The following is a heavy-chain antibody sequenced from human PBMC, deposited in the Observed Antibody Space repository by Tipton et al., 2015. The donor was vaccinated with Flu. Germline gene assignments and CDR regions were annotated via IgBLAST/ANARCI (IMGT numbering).Heavy chain of an antibody. CDR2: INQDGSEK. Sequence: SLRLSCAASGFTFSTFWMSWVRQAPGKGLEWVANINQDGSEKYYVDSVKGRFTISRDKAKNSLYLQMNSLRAEDTAVYYCAREEGHYYDTSGLRIDYWGQGTLVTVSS. V-gene: IGHV3-7*01. CDR3: AREEGHYYDTSGLRIDY. D-gene: IGHD3-22*01. CDR1: GFTFSTFW. J-gene: IGHJ4*02.